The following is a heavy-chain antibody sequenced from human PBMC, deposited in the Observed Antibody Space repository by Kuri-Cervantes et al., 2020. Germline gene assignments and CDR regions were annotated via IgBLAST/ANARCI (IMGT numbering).Heavy chain of an antibody. D-gene: IGHD1-26*01. V-gene: IGHV4-34*01. J-gene: IGHJ4*02. Sequence: SQTLSLTCAVYGGSFSGYYWSWIRQPPGKGLEWIGEINHSGSTNYNPSLKSRVTISVDTSKNQFSLKLGSVTAADTAVYYCARGAGARPVKPRHFDYWGQGTLVTVSS. CDR1: GGSFSGYY. CDR2: INHSGST. CDR3: ARGAGARPVKPRHFDY.